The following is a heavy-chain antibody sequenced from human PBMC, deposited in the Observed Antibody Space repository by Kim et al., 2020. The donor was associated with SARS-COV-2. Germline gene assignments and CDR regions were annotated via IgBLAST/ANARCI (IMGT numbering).Heavy chain of an antibody. CDR2: ISAYNGNT. V-gene: IGHV1-18*01. Sequence: ASVKVSCKASGYTFTSYGISWVRQAPGQGLEWMGWISAYNGNTNYAQKLQGRVTMTTDTSTSTAYMELRSLRSDDTAVYYCASPSEYSSSWSWGLANYYYYGMDVWGQGTTVTVSS. D-gene: IGHD6-13*01. J-gene: IGHJ6*02. CDR1: GYTFTSYG. CDR3: ASPSEYSSSWSWGLANYYYYGMDV.